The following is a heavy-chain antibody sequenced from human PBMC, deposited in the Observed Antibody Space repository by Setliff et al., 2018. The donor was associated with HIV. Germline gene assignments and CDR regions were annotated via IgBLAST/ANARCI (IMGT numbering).Heavy chain of an antibody. CDR3: ASWGRVRRANYNFWSGSSWFGP. CDR1: GASIGSGHSY. CDR2: IYYHGSS. Sequence: LSLNCTVSGASIGSGHSYWSWIRQHPGKGLEWIGNIYYHGSSYHNPSLKSRVTISVDTSKNQFYLNLRSVTAAETAVYYCASWGRVRRANYNFWSGSSWFGPWGQGILVTVSS. D-gene: IGHD3-3*01. J-gene: IGHJ5*02. V-gene: IGHV4-31*03.